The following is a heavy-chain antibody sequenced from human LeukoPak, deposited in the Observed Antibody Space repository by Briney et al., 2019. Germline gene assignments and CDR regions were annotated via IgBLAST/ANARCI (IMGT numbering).Heavy chain of an antibody. CDR1: GFPFSSYD. J-gene: IGHJ4*02. D-gene: IGHD1-26*01. V-gene: IGHV3-30*02. CDR3: AKGGARLHSYYFDY. Sequence: PGGSLSLSCAASGFPFSSYDMYWVRQAPGKGLDWVAFVRYDGSQKYYADSVKGRFTLSRDNSKNTLYLQMNSLRAEDTAVFYCAKGGARLHSYYFDYWGQGTLVTVSS. CDR2: VRYDGSQK.